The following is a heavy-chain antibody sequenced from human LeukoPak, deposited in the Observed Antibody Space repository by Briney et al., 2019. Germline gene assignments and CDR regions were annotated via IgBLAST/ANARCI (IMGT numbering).Heavy chain of an antibody. D-gene: IGHD4-17*01. Sequence: GGSLRLSCAASGFTFNSYAMTWVRQAPGKGLEWVSGISGSGGSTHYADSVKGRFTISRDNSKNTLYLQMNSLRAGDTAVYYCAKDRGTVTSWGQGTLVTVSS. CDR3: AKDRGTVTS. V-gene: IGHV3-23*01. J-gene: IGHJ4*02. CDR2: ISGSGGST. CDR1: GFTFNSYA.